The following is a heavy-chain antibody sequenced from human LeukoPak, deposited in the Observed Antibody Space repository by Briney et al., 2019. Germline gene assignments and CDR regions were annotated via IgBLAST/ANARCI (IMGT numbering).Heavy chain of an antibody. D-gene: IGHD3-22*01. V-gene: IGHV4-4*07. CDR2: IHTTGST. CDR1: GGSLSSFY. CDR3: ARNYYDSSGYPE. Sequence: PSETLSLTCTVSGGSLSSFYWNWIRQPAGKGLEWIGRIHTTGSTNYNPSLKSRVTISVDTSKNQFSLKLSSVTAADTAVYYCARNYYDSSGYPEWGQGTLVTVSS. J-gene: IGHJ4*02.